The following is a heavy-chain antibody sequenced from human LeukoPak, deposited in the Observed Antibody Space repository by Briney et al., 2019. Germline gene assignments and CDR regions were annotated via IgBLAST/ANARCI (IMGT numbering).Heavy chain of an antibody. D-gene: IGHD3-22*01. V-gene: IGHV4-34*01. CDR3: ARHRVGTYCYDSSGYYRLYYFDY. CDR2: INHSGST. J-gene: IGHJ4*02. CDR1: GGSFSGYY. Sequence: SETLSLTCAVYGGSFSGYYWSWIRQPPGKGLEWIGEINHSGSTNYNPSLKSRVTISVDTSKNQFSLKLSSVTAADTAVYYCARHRVGTYCYDSSGYYRLYYFDYWGQGTLVTVSS.